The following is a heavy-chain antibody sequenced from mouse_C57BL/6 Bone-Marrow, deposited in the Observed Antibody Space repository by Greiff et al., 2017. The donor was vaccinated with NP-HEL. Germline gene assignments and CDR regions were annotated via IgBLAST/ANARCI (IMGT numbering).Heavy chain of an antibody. V-gene: IGHV1-26*01. Sequence: EVQLQQSGPELVKPGASVKISCKASGYTFTDYYMNWVKQSHGKSLEWIGDINPNNGGTSYNQKFKGKATLTVDKSSSTAYMELRSLTSEDSAVYYCAGSHYDYDYWGQGTTLTVSS. CDR1: GYTFTDYY. CDR3: AGSHYDYDY. D-gene: IGHD2-4*01. CDR2: INPNNGGT. J-gene: IGHJ2*01.